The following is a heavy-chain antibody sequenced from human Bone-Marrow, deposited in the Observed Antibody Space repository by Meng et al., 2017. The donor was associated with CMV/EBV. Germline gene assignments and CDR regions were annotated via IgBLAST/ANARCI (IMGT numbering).Heavy chain of an antibody. Sequence: GGSLRLSCAASGLTFSSYAMSWVRQAPGKGLEYVSSISSNGGSTYYAESVKGRFTISRDNSKNTLYLQMGNLRAEDMAVYYCARDGGDGYMSYYFYYWFQGTMVTVSS. CDR1: GLTFSSYA. CDR2: ISSNGGST. D-gene: IGHD5-24*01. CDR3: ARDGGDGYMSYYFYY. V-gene: IGHV3-64*02. J-gene: IGHJ4*02.